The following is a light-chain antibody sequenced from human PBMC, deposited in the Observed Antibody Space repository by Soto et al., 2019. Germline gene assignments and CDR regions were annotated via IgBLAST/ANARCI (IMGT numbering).Light chain of an antibody. CDR1: QSVSGN. CDR2: AAS. V-gene: IGKV3-15*01. Sequence: EIVMTQSPATLSVSPGERATLSCRASQSVSGNLAWYQQKPGQAPRLLLYAASTRATGIPARFSGSGSGTEFTLTISSLQSEDFAVYYYQQYNNWPPITFGPGTKVDIK. CDR3: QQYNNWPPIT. J-gene: IGKJ3*01.